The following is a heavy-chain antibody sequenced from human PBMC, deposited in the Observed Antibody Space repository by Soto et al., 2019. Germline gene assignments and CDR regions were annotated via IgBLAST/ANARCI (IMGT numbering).Heavy chain of an antibody. V-gene: IGHV1-46*03. J-gene: IGHJ4*02. CDR3: AREAYSGYELWEGIDY. CDR1: GYTFTSYY. Sequence: ASVKVSCKASGYTFTSYYMHWVRQAPGQGLEWMGIINPSGGSTRYAQKFQGRVTMTRDTSTSTVYMELSSLRSEDTAVYYCAREAYSGYELWEGIDYWGQGTLVTVSS. CDR2: INPSGGST. D-gene: IGHD5-12*01.